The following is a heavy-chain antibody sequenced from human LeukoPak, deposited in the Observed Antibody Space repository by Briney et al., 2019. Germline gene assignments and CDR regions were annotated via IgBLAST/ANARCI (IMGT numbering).Heavy chain of an antibody. CDR1: GFTFSSYE. D-gene: IGHD3-10*01. J-gene: IGHJ4*02. V-gene: IGHV3-48*03. Sequence: PGGSLRLSCAASGFTFSSYEMNWVRQAPGKGLEWVSYISSSGSTIYYADSVKGRFTISRDNAKNSLYLQMNSLRAEDTAVYYCARERCGYGGSGSYVNWGQGTLVTVSS. CDR3: ARERCGYGGSGSYVN. CDR2: ISSSGSTI.